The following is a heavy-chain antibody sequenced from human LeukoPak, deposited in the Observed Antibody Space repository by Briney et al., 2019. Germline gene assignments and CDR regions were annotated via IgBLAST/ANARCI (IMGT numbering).Heavy chain of an antibody. CDR2: ITRGGAGT. CDR3: ARDHPNCVGTDCLLFDY. D-gene: IGHD2-21*01. J-gene: IGHJ4*02. CDR1: GFTFSGYA. V-gene: IGHV3-23*01. Sequence: TGGSLRLSCAASGFTFSGYAMSWVRQAPGKGLEWVSTITRGGAGTYYADSVKGRFTISRDNSKNTLYLRVYSLRAEDTAVYYCARDHPNCVGTDCLLFDYWGQGTLVTVSS.